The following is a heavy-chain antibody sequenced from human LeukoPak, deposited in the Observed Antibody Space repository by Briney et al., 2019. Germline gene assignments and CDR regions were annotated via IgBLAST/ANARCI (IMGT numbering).Heavy chain of an antibody. Sequence: SETLSLTCAVYGGSFNSYYWSWIRQPPGKGLEWIGYGHYSGSTNHNPSLKSRVTISVDTSKNQFSLNLRSVTAADTAVYYCARVFGGYSYHYFDYWGQGTLVTVSS. D-gene: IGHD5-18*01. V-gene: IGHV4-59*01. CDR2: GHYSGST. CDR3: ARVFGGYSYHYFDY. CDR1: GGSFNSYY. J-gene: IGHJ4*02.